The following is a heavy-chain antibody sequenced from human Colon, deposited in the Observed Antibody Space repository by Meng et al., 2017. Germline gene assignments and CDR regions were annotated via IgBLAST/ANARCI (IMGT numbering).Heavy chain of an antibody. CDR1: GCSVSSAGYQ. Sequence: GELQEAGPGTGRPSGTLSLPLSCPGCSVSSAGYQWSWIRQPPGKGLEWIWYASTNYNPSLKSRVTISVDTSKNQFSLRLTSVTAADTAVYYCARDHMGSLDYWGQGILVTVSS. J-gene: IGHJ4*02. CDR2: AST. CDR3: ARDHMGSLDY. D-gene: IGHD1-26*01. V-gene: IGHV4-61*08.